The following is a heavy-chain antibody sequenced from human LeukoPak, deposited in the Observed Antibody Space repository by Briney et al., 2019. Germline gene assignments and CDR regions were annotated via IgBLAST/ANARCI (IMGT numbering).Heavy chain of an antibody. Sequence: GRSLRLSCAASGFTFDDYAMHWVRQAPGRGLEWVSGISWNSGSIGYADSVKGRFTISRDNAKNSLYLQMNSLRAEDTALYYCAKVFSSGWLDNFDYWGQGTVVTVSS. CDR1: GFTFDDYA. CDR3: AKVFSSGWLDNFDY. V-gene: IGHV3-9*01. J-gene: IGHJ4*02. CDR2: ISWNSGSI. D-gene: IGHD6-19*01.